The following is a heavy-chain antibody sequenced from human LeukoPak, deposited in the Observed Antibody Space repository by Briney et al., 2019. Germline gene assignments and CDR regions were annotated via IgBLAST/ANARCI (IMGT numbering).Heavy chain of an antibody. J-gene: IGHJ4*02. CDR2: IWYDGSNK. D-gene: IGHD1-26*01. Sequence: GGSLRLSCAASGFTFSSYGMHWVRQAPGKGLEWVAVIWYDGSNKHYADSVKGRFTISRDNSKNTLYLQMNSLRAEDTAVYYCAKGVGATSNWGQGTLVTVSS. CDR3: AKGVGATSN. CDR1: GFTFSSYG. V-gene: IGHV3-33*06.